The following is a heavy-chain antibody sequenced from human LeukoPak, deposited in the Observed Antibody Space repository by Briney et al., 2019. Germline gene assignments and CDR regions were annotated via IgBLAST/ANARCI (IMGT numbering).Heavy chain of an antibody. Sequence: PSETLSLTCTVSGGSISSGDYYWSWIRQPPGKGLEWIGYIHYSGSTYYNPSLKSRVTISVDTSKNQFSLKLSSVTAADTAVYYCARENDFWSGSGYYYYYYMDVWGKGTTVTVSS. CDR2: IHYSGST. V-gene: IGHV4-30-4*08. CDR1: GGSISSGDYY. D-gene: IGHD3-3*01. J-gene: IGHJ6*03. CDR3: ARENDFWSGSGYYYYYYMDV.